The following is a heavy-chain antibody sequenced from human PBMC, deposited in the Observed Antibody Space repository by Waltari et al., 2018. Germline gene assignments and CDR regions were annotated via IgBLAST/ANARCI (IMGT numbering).Heavy chain of an antibody. CDR3: ARDRGTATPLDP. CDR2: ITTEETNT. D-gene: IGHD3-10*01. V-gene: IGHV3-74*03. CDR1: GLPFSRPW. Sequence: EVQVVESGGGLVQPVGSLSLSCVASGLPFSRPWMHWVRQVSGKGLEWVSRITTEETNTAYADAVKGRFTVSRDNAKNTVYLQMTSVRAEDTGIYYCARDRGTATPLDPWGQGTVVTVSS. J-gene: IGHJ5*02.